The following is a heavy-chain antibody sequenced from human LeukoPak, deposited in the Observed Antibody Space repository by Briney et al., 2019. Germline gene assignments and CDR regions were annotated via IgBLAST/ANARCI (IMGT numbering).Heavy chain of an antibody. CDR3: ARLSQQTFDI. Sequence: ASVKVSCKAPGYTFTPYYMHWVRQAPGQGLEWMGIIDPSGGSTSYAQKSQGRVTMTRDTSTSTVYMELSSLRSDDTAVYYCARLSQQTFDIWGQGTLVTVSS. CDR1: GYTFTPYY. CDR2: IDPSGGST. J-gene: IGHJ3*02. V-gene: IGHV1-46*01.